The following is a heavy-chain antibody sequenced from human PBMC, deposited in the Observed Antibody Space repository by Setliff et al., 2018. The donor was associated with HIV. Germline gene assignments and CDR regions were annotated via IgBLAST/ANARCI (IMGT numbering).Heavy chain of an antibody. V-gene: IGHV3-48*01. D-gene: IGHD3-22*01. CDR2: ISRNSDTI. CDR3: ARVQYFNSGGYWATIRHYYYMDV. Sequence: GGSLRLSCGASGFSFSSYSMNWVRQAPGKGLEWVSYISRNSDTIYYADSVKGRFTISRDNAENSLFLQMNSLRAEDTAVYYCARVQYFNSGGYWATIRHYYYMDVWGKGTAVTVSS. J-gene: IGHJ6*03. CDR1: GFSFSSYS.